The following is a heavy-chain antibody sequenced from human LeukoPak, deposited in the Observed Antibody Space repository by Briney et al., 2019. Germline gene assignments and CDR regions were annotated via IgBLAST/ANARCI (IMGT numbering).Heavy chain of an antibody. CDR2: INPNSGGT. CDR1: GYTFTSYG. CDR3: GRGTIAVVAADLRTDQ. Sequence: GASVKVSCKASGYTFTSYGISWVRQAPGQGLEWMAWINPNSGGTNSAQKFQGRVTMTRDTSISTAYMELSSLTFDDTAVYYCGRGTIAVVAADLRTDQWGQGTLVIVSS. D-gene: IGHD2-15*01. V-gene: IGHV1-2*02. J-gene: IGHJ4*02.